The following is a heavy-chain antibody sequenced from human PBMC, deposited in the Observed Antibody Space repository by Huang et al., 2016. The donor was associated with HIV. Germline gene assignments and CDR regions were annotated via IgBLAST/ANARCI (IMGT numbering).Heavy chain of an antibody. CDR1: GYTFADNY. CDR2: INPNGGGT. D-gene: IGHD4-4*01. Sequence: QVQLVQSGAGVKKPGASVKVSCKASGYTFADNYMHWLRQAPGQGLEWMGRINPNGGGTKEAQKFQGRVTMTGDMSISTAYMELSSLRSDDTAVYFCARDIGTLTTFDYWGQGTLVTVSS. CDR3: ARDIGTLTTFDY. V-gene: IGHV1-2*06. J-gene: IGHJ4*02.